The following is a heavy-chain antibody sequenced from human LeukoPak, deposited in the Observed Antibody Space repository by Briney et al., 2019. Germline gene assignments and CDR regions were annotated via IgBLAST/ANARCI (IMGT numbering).Heavy chain of an antibody. J-gene: IGHJ4*02. Sequence: ASVAVSCKASGYTFTSYYTHWVRQAPGQGLEWMGIINPSGVTTIYAQKFQGRVTVTRDTSTSTVYMELSSLRSEDTAVYYCARDLGGRSGSLDYWGQGTLVTVSS. D-gene: IGHD3-22*01. CDR3: ARDLGGRSGSLDY. CDR1: GYTFTSYY. V-gene: IGHV1-46*01. CDR2: INPSGVTT.